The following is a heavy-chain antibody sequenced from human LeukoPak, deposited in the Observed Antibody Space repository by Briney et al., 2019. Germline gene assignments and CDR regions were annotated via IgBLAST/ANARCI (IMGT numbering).Heavy chain of an antibody. CDR1: GGSISSSSYY. V-gene: IGHV4-39*01. Sequence: SETLSLTCTVSGGSISSSSYYWGWIRQPPGKGLEWIGSIYYSGSTYYNPSLKSRVTISVDTSKNQFSLKLSSVTAADTAVYYCARRYRSGFTMIVVVKDYFDYWGQGTLVTVSS. CDR3: ARRYRSGFTMIVVVKDYFDY. D-gene: IGHD3-22*01. J-gene: IGHJ4*02. CDR2: IYYSGST.